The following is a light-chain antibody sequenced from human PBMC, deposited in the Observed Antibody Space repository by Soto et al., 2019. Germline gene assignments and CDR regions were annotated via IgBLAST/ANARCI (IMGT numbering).Light chain of an antibody. Sequence: IQMTQSPSTLSASVGDRGAMTCRASQSIGIWLAWYQKKPGKAPRFLIYKASTLQTGVPSRFSGSGSGTEFTLTISSLQPDDFATYYCQQYNDYSWTFGQGTKVEIK. CDR1: QSIGIW. CDR3: QQYNDYSWT. V-gene: IGKV1-5*03. CDR2: KAS. J-gene: IGKJ1*01.